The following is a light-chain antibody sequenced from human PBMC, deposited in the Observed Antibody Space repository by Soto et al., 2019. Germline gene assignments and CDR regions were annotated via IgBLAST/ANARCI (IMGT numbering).Light chain of an antibody. Sequence: EMVMSQSPATLSVSPGERVTHSCRASESVHRNLAWYQQKPGQGPSLLIYYASTRATGVPDRFTGSGSGTEFTLTISSLQSQDSGVYHCQHYNNWPPTFGPGTKVEIK. CDR2: YAS. CDR3: QHYNNWPPT. V-gene: IGKV3-15*01. CDR1: ESVHRN. J-gene: IGKJ3*01.